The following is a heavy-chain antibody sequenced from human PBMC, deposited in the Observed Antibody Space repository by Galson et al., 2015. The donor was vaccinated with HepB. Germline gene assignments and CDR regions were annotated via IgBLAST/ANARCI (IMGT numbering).Heavy chain of an antibody. CDR3: ARASGSYMFDY. CDR2: VYNSGST. J-gene: IGHJ4*02. D-gene: IGHD1-26*01. Sequence: SETLSLTCTVSGDSISSYYWSWIRQPPGKGLEWIGYVYNSGSTNYNPSLMSRVTISIDTSKNHFSLKLSSVTAADTAVYYCARASGSYMFDYWGQGTLVTVSS. CDR1: GDSISSYY. V-gene: IGHV4-59*01.